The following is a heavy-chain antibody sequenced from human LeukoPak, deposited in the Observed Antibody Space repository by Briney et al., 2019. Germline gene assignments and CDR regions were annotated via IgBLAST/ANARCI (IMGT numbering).Heavy chain of an antibody. J-gene: IGHJ4*02. CDR3: ANLVLPAAVHFDY. Sequence: GGSLRLSCAASGFTFSSYGMHWVRQAPGKGLEWVAVIRYDGSNKYYADSVKGRFTISRDNSKNTLYLQMNSLRAEDTAVYYCANLVLPAAVHFDYWGQGTLVTVSS. V-gene: IGHV3-30*02. CDR2: IRYDGSNK. CDR1: GFTFSSYG. D-gene: IGHD2-2*01.